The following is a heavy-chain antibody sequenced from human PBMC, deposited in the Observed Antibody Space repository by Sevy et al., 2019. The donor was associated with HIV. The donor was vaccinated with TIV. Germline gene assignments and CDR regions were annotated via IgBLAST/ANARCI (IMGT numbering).Heavy chain of an antibody. CDR3: ARDQHDYAGNLRTGWFDP. D-gene: IGHD4-17*01. CDR1: GFTFSSYA. CDR2: ISYDGSNK. J-gene: IGHJ5*02. Sequence: GGSLRLSCAASGFTFSSYAIHWVRQAPGEGLEWVAFISYDGSNKYYADSVKGRFTISRDNSKKTLYLQMNSLRAEDTAVYYCARDQHDYAGNLRTGWFDPWGQGTLVTVSS. V-gene: IGHV3-30-3*01.